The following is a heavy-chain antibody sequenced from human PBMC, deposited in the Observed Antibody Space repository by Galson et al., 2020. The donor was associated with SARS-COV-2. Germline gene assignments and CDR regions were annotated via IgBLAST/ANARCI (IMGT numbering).Heavy chain of an antibody. Sequence: TGGSLRLSSAASGFTFSSYAMHWVRQAPGKGLEWVAVISYDGSNKYYADSVKGRFTISRDNSKNTLYLQTNSLRAEDTAVYYCARAPGVHIDYWGQGTLVTVSS. V-gene: IGHV3-30-3*01. J-gene: IGHJ4*02. CDR3: ARAPGVHIDY. CDR1: GFTFSSYA. CDR2: ISYDGSNK. D-gene: IGHD7-27*01.